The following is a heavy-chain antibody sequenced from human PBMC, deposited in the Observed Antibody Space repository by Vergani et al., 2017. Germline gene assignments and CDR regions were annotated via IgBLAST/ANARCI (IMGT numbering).Heavy chain of an antibody. CDR3: ARGLPRLRYDAFDI. J-gene: IGHJ3*02. CDR2: IIPILGIA. CDR1: GGTFSSYA. V-gene: IGHV1-69*04. Sequence: QVQLVQSGAEVKKPGSSVKVSCKASGGTFSSYAISWVRQAPGQGLEWMGRIIPILGIANHAQKFQGRVTITADKSTSTAYMELSSLRSEDTAVYYCARGLPRLRYDAFDIWGQGTMVTVSS. D-gene: IGHD5-12*01.